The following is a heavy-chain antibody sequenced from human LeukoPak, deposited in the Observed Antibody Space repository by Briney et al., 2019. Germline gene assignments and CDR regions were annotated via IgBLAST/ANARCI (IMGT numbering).Heavy chain of an antibody. Sequence: GGSLKISCKGSGSSFTSCWIGWGRQMPGKGLEGMGIIYPGDSDTRYSPSFEGQVTISADKSISTAYLQWSSLKASDTAMYYCARLTMVRGYNWFDPWGQGTLVTVSS. D-gene: IGHD3-10*01. V-gene: IGHV5-51*01. CDR1: GSSFTSCW. CDR2: IYPGDSDT. J-gene: IGHJ5*02. CDR3: ARLTMVRGYNWFDP.